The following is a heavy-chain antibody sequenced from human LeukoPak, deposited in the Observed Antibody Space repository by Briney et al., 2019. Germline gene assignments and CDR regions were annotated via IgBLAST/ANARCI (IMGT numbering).Heavy chain of an antibody. Sequence: GGSLRLSCAPSGFTFSSYAMSWVREAPGEGLEWVSAISGSGGSTYYADSVKGRFTISRDNSKNTLYLQMNSLRAEDTAVYYCAKEYSGYELAVDYWGQGTLVTVSS. CDR1: GFTFSSYA. D-gene: IGHD5-12*01. V-gene: IGHV3-23*01. CDR3: AKEYSGYELAVDY. J-gene: IGHJ4*02. CDR2: ISGSGGST.